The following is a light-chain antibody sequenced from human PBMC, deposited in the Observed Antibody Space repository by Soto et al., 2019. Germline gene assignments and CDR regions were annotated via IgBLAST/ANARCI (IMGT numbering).Light chain of an antibody. CDR3: QQYNSYPWT. CDR1: QNINNY. CDR2: KAS. Sequence: HMTQSPSSLCAPVRHRVTTTCQASQNINNYLNWYQQKPGKAPKLLIYKASSLESGVPSRFSGSGSGTEFTLTISSLRPDDFATYYCQQYNSYPWTFGQGTRLEI. V-gene: IGKV1-5*03. J-gene: IGKJ5*01.